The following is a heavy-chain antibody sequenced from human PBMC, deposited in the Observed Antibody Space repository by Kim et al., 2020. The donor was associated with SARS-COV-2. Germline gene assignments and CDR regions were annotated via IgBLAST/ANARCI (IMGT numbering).Heavy chain of an antibody. D-gene: IGHD3-10*01. Sequence: GGSLRLSCAASGFPFRRYWMHWVRQVPGKGLVWVSRTNEDGTTTNYADSVKGRFTISRDNAENTLYLQMNSLTAEDTAVYYCARDLSGADDYCGQGTLVT. CDR2: TNEDGTTT. CDR1: GFPFRRYW. J-gene: IGHJ4*02. CDR3: ARDLSGADDY. V-gene: IGHV3-74*01.